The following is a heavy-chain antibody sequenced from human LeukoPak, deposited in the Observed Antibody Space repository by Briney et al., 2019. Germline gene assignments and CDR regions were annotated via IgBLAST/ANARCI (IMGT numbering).Heavy chain of an antibody. CDR2: ISGGGGST. D-gene: IGHD2-15*01. V-gene: IGHV3-23*01. Sequence: GGSLRLSCAASGFTFSSYDMSWVRQAPGKGLEWVSAISGGGGSTYYADSVKGRFTISRDNSKNTLYLQMSSLRAEDTAVYYCAKAVSHAGSCSGGSCYLYGDWGQGTLVTVSS. CDR1: GFTFSSYD. J-gene: IGHJ4*02. CDR3: AKAVSHAGSCSGGSCYLYGD.